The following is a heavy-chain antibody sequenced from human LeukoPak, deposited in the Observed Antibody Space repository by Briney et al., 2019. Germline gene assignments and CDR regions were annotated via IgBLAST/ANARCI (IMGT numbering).Heavy chain of an antibody. CDR2: ISISSSYI. D-gene: IGHD5-24*01. J-gene: IGHJ3*02. Sequence: GGSLRLSCAASGFTFSSYEMNWVRQAPGKGLEWVSSISISSSYIYYADSVKGRFTMSRDNAKNSLYLQVNSLRAEDTAVYYCARGRRRWLPLPDAFDIWGQGTMVTVSS. V-gene: IGHV3-21*01. CDR3: ARGRRRWLPLPDAFDI. CDR1: GFTFSSYE.